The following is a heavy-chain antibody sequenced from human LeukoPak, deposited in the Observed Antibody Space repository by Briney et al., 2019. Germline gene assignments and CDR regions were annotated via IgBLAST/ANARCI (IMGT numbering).Heavy chain of an antibody. CDR3: ARHGKYDFWSGYSLNDAFDI. D-gene: IGHD3-3*01. CDR2: IYYSGST. J-gene: IGHJ3*02. CDR1: GGSISRGDYY. V-gene: IGHV4-30-4*01. Sequence: SETLSLTCTVTGGSISRGDYYWSWLRQPPGKGLEWIGYIYYSGSTYYNPSLKSRVTISVDTSKTQFSLKLSSVTAADTAVYYCARHGKYDFWSGYSLNDAFDIWGQGTMVSVSS.